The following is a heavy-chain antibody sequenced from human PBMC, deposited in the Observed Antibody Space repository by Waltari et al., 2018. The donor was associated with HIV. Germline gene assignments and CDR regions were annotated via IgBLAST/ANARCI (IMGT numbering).Heavy chain of an antibody. CDR1: GFTFSHYW. CDR3: ARDTNYTPYGMDV. J-gene: IGHJ6*02. Sequence: EVQLVESGGGLVQPGGSLRLSCAASGFTFSHYWMSWVRQAPGKGLEWVANIKEGGSEKYYVDSVKGRFTISRDNAKNSLYLQMNSLRAEDTAVYYCARDTNYTPYGMDVWGQGTTVTVSS. D-gene: IGHD3-3*01. CDR2: IKEGGSEK. V-gene: IGHV3-7*01.